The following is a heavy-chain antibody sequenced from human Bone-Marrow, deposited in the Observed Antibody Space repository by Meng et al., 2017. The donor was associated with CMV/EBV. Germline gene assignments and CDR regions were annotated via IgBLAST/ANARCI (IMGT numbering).Heavy chain of an antibody. V-gene: IGHV3-23*01. Sequence: GESLKISCAASGFTVSSNYMSWVRQAPGKGLEWVSAISGSGGSTYYADSVKGRFTISRDNSRNTLYLQMNSLRAEDTAVYYCAKEPTIFGRVIPPYYFDSWGQGTLVTVSS. D-gene: IGHD3/OR15-3a*01. CDR3: AKEPTIFGRVIPPYYFDS. J-gene: IGHJ4*02. CDR2: ISGSGGST. CDR1: GFTVSSNY.